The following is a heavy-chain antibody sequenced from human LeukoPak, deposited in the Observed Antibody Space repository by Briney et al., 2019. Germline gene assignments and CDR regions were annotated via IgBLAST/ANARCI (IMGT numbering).Heavy chain of an antibody. J-gene: IGHJ4*02. CDR1: GFTVSSNY. CDR3: ARVGYTDTWYSSPPFDY. D-gene: IGHD2-15*01. CDR2: IYSGGST. Sequence: GGSLRLSCAVSGFTVSSNYMSWVRQAPGKGLEWVSIIYSGGSTHYADSVKGRFTISRDNSKNILYLQMNSLRAEDTALYYCARVGYTDTWYSSPPFDYWGQGTLVTVSS. V-gene: IGHV3-66*01.